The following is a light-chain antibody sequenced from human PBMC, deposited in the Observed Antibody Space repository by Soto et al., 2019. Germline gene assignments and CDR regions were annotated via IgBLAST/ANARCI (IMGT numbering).Light chain of an antibody. J-gene: IGKJ2*01. CDR3: QQSYSTPPGT. CDR2: AAS. V-gene: IGKV1-39*01. Sequence: DIQMTQSPSSLSASVGDRVTITCRASQSISRYLNWYQQKPGKAPKLLINAASSLQGGVPSRFSGSGSGTDFTLTISSLQPEDFATYYCQQSYSTPPGTFGQGTKLEIK. CDR1: QSISRY.